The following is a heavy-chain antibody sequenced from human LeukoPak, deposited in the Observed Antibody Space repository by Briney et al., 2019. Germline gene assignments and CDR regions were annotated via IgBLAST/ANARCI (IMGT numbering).Heavy chain of an antibody. CDR1: DDSFSSHY. D-gene: IGHD4-17*01. J-gene: IGHJ3*02. CDR2: ISYIGST. Sequence: SETLSLTCAVSDDSFSSHYWTWIRQPPGKGLEWIGYISYIGSTNYNPSLKSRVTISIDTSKNQFSLKLCSVTAADTAVYYCARDLVAVTKGFDIWGQGTMVSVSS. CDR3: ARDLVAVTKGFDI. V-gene: IGHV4-59*11.